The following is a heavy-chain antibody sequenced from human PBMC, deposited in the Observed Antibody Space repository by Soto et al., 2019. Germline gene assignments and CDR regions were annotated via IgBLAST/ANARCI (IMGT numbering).Heavy chain of an antibody. V-gene: IGHV4-34*01. J-gene: IGHJ6*04. CDR3: ARGIGGSSSSFYYYYGMDV. Sequence: PSETLSLTCAVYGGSFSGYYWSWIRQPPGKGLEWIGEINHSGSTNYNPSLKSRVTISVDTSKNQFSLKLSSVTAADTAVYYCARGIGGSSSSFYYYYGMDVWGKGTTVTVSS. CDR1: GGSFSGYY. D-gene: IGHD6-6*01. CDR2: INHSGST.